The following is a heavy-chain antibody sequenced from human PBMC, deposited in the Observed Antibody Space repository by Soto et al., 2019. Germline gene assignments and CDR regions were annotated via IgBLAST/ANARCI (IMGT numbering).Heavy chain of an antibody. CDR2: IYPGDSDT. CDR1: GYSFTSYW. CDR3: ARPGSPIGYGSGREDLNDAFDI. V-gene: IGHV5-51*01. D-gene: IGHD3-10*01. Sequence: GESLKISCKGSGYSFTSYWIGWVRQMPGKGLEWMGIIYPGDSDTRYSPSFQGQVTISADKSISTAHLQWSSLKASDTAMYYCARPGSPIGYGSGREDLNDAFDIWGQGTMVTVSS. J-gene: IGHJ3*02.